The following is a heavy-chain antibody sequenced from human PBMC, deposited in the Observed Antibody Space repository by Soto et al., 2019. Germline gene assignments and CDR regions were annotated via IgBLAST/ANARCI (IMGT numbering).Heavy chain of an antibody. V-gene: IGHV1-69*01. Sequence: QVQLVQSGAEVKKPGSSVKVSCKASGGTFSSYAISWVRQAPGQGLEWMGGIIPIFGTANYAQKFQGRVTITADEATSKAYMELSSLRSEDTAVYYCARVRGNIVATGIFDYWGQGTLVTVSS. CDR2: IIPIFGTA. CDR1: GGTFSSYA. D-gene: IGHD5-12*01. CDR3: ARVRGNIVATGIFDY. J-gene: IGHJ4*02.